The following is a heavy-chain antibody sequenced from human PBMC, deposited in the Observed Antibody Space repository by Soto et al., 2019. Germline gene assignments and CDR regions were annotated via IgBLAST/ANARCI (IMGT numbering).Heavy chain of an antibody. CDR2: ISSSSSYI. CDR1: GFTFSSYS. Sequence: GSLRLSCAASGFTFSSYSMNWVRQAPGKGLEWVSSISSSSSYIYYADSVKGRSTISRDNAKNSLYLQMNSLRAEDTAVYYCARDHGSGSTYYYGMDVWGQGTTVTVSS. D-gene: IGHD1-26*01. CDR3: ARDHGSGSTYYYGMDV. J-gene: IGHJ6*02. V-gene: IGHV3-21*01.